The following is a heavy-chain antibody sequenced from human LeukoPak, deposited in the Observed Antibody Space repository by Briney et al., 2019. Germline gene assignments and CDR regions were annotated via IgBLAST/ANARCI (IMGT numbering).Heavy chain of an antibody. CDR1: GGSFSGYY. J-gene: IGHJ4*02. V-gene: IGHV4-34*01. CDR3: AREGGRGWLQLPSLCYFDY. Sequence: PSETLSLTCAVYGGSFSGYYWSWIRQPPGKGLEWIGEINHSGSTNYNPSLKSRVTISVDTSKNQFSLKLSSVTAADTAVYYCAREGGRGWLQLPSLCYFDYWGQGTLVTVSS. CDR2: INHSGST. D-gene: IGHD5-24*01.